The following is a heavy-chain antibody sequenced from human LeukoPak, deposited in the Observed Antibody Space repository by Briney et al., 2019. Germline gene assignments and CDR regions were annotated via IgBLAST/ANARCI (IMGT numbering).Heavy chain of an antibody. Sequence: SETLSLTCTVSGGSISNYYWSWLRQSAGKGLEWIGRIHSSGSTNFNPSLRSRVTMSADTSKHQFSLWLTSMTAADTALYSCARGIATITQDSFDVWGLGTMVTVSS. CDR1: GGSISNYY. CDR2: IHSSGST. V-gene: IGHV4-4*07. CDR3: ARGIATITQDSFDV. D-gene: IGHD2-21*01. J-gene: IGHJ3*01.